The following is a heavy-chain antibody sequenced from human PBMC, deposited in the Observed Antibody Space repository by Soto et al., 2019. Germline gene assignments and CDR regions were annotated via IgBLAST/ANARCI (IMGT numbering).Heavy chain of an antibody. V-gene: IGHV1-18*01. CDR2: ISAYNGNT. J-gene: IGHJ2*01. Sequence: ASVKVSCKASGYTFTSYGISWVRQAPGQGLEWMGWISAYNGNTNYAQKLQGRVTMTTDTSTSTAYMELRSLRSDDTAVYYCARAELYDFWSGPAPGYFDLWGRGTLVTVS. CDR1: GYTFTSYG. D-gene: IGHD3-3*01. CDR3: ARAELYDFWSGPAPGYFDL.